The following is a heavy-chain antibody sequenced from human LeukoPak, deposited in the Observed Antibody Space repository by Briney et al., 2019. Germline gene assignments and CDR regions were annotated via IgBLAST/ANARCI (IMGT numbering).Heavy chain of an antibody. Sequence: GGSLRLSCAASGFTFSSYAMSWVRQAPGKGLEWVSAISGSGGSTYYADSVKGRFTISRDNSKNTLCLQMNSLRAEDTAVYYCAKDMVLWFGEYDYWGQGTLVTVSS. D-gene: IGHD3-10*01. J-gene: IGHJ4*02. CDR1: GFTFSSYA. V-gene: IGHV3-23*01. CDR3: AKDMVLWFGEYDY. CDR2: ISGSGGST.